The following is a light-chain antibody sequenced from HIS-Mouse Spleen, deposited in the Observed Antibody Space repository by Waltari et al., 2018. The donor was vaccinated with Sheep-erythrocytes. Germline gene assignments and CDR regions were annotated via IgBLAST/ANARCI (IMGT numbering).Light chain of an antibody. CDR3: CSYAGSSTPWV. V-gene: IGLV2-23*01. Sequence: QSALTQPASVSGSPGPSIPIPCTGTSSYVGGYNLVSWYQQHPGKAPKLMIYEGSKRPSGVSNRFSGSKSGNTASLTISGLQAEDEADYYCCSYAGSSTPWVFGGGTKMTVL. CDR2: EGS. J-gene: IGLJ3*02. CDR1: SSYVGGYNL.